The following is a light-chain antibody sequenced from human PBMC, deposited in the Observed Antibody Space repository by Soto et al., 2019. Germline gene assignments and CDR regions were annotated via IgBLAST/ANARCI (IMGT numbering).Light chain of an antibody. CDR3: QQRSNGPPLFT. Sequence: EIVLTQSPATLSLSPGERATLSCRASQSVSSYLAWYQQKPGQAPRLLIYDASNRATGIPARFSGSGSGTDFTLTISSLEPEYFAVYYCQQRSNGPPLFTFGPGTKVDIK. J-gene: IGKJ3*01. CDR2: DAS. CDR1: QSVSSY. V-gene: IGKV3-11*01.